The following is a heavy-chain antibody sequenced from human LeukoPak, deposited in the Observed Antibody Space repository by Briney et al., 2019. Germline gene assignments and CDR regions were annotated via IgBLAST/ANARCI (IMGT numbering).Heavy chain of an antibody. CDR3: AREIEWFGEFFLDY. CDR1: DYSINSGYY. Sequence: PSETLSLTCTVSDYSINSGYYWDWIRQPPGKGLEWIGTIYHGGSTHYNPSLKSRVTISIDTSNNQFSLKLSSVTAADTAVYYCAREIEWFGEFFLDYWGQGTLVTVSS. J-gene: IGHJ4*02. CDR2: IYHGGST. V-gene: IGHV4-38-2*02. D-gene: IGHD3-10*01.